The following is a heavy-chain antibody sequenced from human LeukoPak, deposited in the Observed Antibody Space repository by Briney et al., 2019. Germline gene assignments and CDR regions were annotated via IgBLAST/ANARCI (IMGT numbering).Heavy chain of an antibody. V-gene: IGHV3-30*10. CDR1: GFTFSTHA. Sequence: GGSLRLSCAASGFTFSTHAMHWVRQAPGKGLEWVAVVSHDGNTKYYTDSVKGRFTISRDNSKNTLYLQMNGLRTDDTAVYYCARAIVGTENFDYSGQGTLVTVSS. J-gene: IGHJ4*02. CDR2: VSHDGNTK. CDR3: ARAIVGTENFDY. D-gene: IGHD5-12*01.